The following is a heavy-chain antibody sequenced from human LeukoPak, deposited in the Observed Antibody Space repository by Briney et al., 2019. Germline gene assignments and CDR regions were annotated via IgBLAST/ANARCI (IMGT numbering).Heavy chain of an antibody. J-gene: IGHJ4*02. D-gene: IGHD4-11*01. CDR3: VKDHLQSTLRYFDY. V-gene: IGHV3-23*01. Sequence: TGGSLGLSCAASGFTFSSYAMSWVRQAPGKGLEWVSAISGSGGSTYYADSVKGRFTISRDNSKNTLYLQMNSLRAEDTAVYYCVKDHLQSTLRYFDYWGQGTLVTVSS. CDR2: ISGSGGST. CDR1: GFTFSSYA.